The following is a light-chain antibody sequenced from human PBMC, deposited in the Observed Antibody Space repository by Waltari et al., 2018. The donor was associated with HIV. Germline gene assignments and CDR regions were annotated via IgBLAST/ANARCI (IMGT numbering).Light chain of an antibody. CDR3: HQSDSPPHT. V-gene: IGKV1-39*01. Sequence: DIQMTQSPSSVSASVGDRVSIPCRASQGISRHLNWYQQKPGNTPKLLIYGASTLQSGVPARCRGRGSGTDFTLVISSLQPEDVATYYGHQSDSPPHTLGHGTKLGIK. CDR2: GAS. CDR1: QGISRH. J-gene: IGKJ2*01.